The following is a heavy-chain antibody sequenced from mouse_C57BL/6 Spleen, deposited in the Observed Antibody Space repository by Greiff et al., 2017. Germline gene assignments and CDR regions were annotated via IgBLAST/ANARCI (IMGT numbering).Heavy chain of an antibody. J-gene: IGHJ2*01. CDR2: INPSDSYT. Sequence: QVQLQQPGAELVMPGASVKLSCKASGYTFTSYWMHWVKQRPGQGLEWIGEINPSDSYTNYNQKFKGKSTVTVAKSSSTAYMQLSSLTSEDSAVYYCARERKSSTQGRYFDYWGQGTTLTVSS. CDR1: GYTFTSYW. D-gene: IGHD1-1*01. V-gene: IGHV1-69*01. CDR3: ARERKSSTQGRYFDY.